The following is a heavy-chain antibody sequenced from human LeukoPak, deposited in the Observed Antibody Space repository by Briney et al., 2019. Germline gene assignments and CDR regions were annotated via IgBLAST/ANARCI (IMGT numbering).Heavy chain of an antibody. V-gene: IGHV4-59*01. CDR3: ARSWFWSGYHYYYMDV. Sequence: PSETLSLTCTVSGGSISSYYWSWIRQPPGKGLERIGYIYYSGSTNYNPSLKSRVTISVDTSKNQFSLKLSSVTAADTAVYYCARSWFWSGYHYYYMDVWGKGTTVTVSS. J-gene: IGHJ6*03. CDR1: GGSISSYY. CDR2: IYYSGST. D-gene: IGHD3-3*01.